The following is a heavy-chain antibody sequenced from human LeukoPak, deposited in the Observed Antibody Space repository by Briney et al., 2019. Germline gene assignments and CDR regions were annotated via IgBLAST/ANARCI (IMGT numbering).Heavy chain of an antibody. CDR1: GFTFSSYA. D-gene: IGHD6-13*01. CDR2: ISYAGSNK. J-gene: IGHJ4*02. CDR3: ARGSIAAVDY. Sequence: GGSLRLSCAASGFTFSSYAMHWVRQAPGKGLEWVAVISYAGSNKYYADSVKGRFTISRDNSKNTLYLQMNSLRAEDTAVYYCARGSIAAVDYWGQGTLVTVSS. V-gene: IGHV3-30-3*01.